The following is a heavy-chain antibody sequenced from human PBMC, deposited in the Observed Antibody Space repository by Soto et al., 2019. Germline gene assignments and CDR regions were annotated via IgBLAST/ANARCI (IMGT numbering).Heavy chain of an antibody. CDR1: GYSFTSYW. CDR3: ARDFERSAIGP. D-gene: IGHD3-9*01. CDR2: IYPGDSDT. Sequence: GESLKISCKGSGYSFTSYWIGWVRQMPGKGLEWMGIIYPGDSDTRYSPSFQGQVTISADKSISTAYLTLKSVTAADTAVYFCARDFERSAIGPWGQGTSVTVSS. J-gene: IGHJ5*02. V-gene: IGHV5-51*01.